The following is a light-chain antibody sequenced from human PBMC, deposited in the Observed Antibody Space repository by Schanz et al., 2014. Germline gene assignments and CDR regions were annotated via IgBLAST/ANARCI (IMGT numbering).Light chain of an antibody. J-gene: IGKJ4*01. CDR1: QDISNY. CDR2: DAS. Sequence: IQMTQSPSSLSASVGDRVTITCQASQDISNYLNWYQQKPGKAPKVLIYDASSLESGVPSRFSGSGSGTEFTLTINSLQPEDFATYYCQQLHTYPPTFGGGTKVE. V-gene: IGKV1-13*02. CDR3: QQLHTYPPT.